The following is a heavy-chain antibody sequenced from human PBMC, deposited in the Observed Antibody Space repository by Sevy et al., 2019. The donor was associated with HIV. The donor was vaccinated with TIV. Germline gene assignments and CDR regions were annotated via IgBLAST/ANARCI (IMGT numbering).Heavy chain of an antibody. Sequence: GGSLRLSCAASGLTFSSYAMSWVRQAPGKGLEWVSAITDSGGDTYYTDSVKGRFTISRDKSKNTVSLQMNCLRAEDTAMYYCVREGPYGDSSFDYWGQGTQVTVSS. CDR1: GLTFSSYA. CDR3: VREGPYGDSSFDY. D-gene: IGHD4-17*01. CDR2: ITDSGGDT. V-gene: IGHV3-23*01. J-gene: IGHJ4*02.